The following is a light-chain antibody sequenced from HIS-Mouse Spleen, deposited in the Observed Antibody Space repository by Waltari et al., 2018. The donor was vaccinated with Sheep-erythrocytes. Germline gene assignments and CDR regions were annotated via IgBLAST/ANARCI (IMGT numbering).Light chain of an antibody. CDR1: SSDVGGYNY. V-gene: IGLV2-14*03. CDR3: SSYTSSSTSWV. Sequence: QSALTQPASVSGSPGQSITISCTGTSSDVGGYNYVSWYQQHPGKAPKLMIYDVSNRPSGVSNRFSGSKSGHTASLTISGLQAEDEADYYCSSYTSSSTSWVFGGGTKLTVL. J-gene: IGLJ3*02. CDR2: DVS.